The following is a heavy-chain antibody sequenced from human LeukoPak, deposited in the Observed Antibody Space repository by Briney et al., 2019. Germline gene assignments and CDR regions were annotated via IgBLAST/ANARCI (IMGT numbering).Heavy chain of an antibody. CDR2: ISGSGGST. J-gene: IGHJ4*02. CDR1: GFTFSSYA. CDR3: AILSLAVAGTRHLDY. D-gene: IGHD6-19*01. Sequence: GGSLRLSCAASGFTFSSYAMSWVRQAPGKGLEWVSAISGSGGSTYYADSVKGRSTISRDNSKNTLYLQMNSLRAEDTAVYYCAILSLAVAGTRHLDYWGQGTLVTVSS. V-gene: IGHV3-23*01.